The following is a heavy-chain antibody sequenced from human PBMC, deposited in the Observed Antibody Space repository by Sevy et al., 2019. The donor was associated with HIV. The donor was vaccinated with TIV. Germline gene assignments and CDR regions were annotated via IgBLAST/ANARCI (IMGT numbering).Heavy chain of an antibody. Sequence: ASVKVSCKVSGYTLTALSMHWVRQAPGKGLEWMGTFDPEDGETRFAQKFQGRVTMTENTSKDTGYRGLSSLRSEETAVYFCATTKDYYDSSGYPFDHWGQGALVTVSS. V-gene: IGHV1-24*01. J-gene: IGHJ4*02. CDR3: ATTKDYYDSSGYPFDH. CDR2: FDPEDGET. D-gene: IGHD3-22*01. CDR1: GYTLTALS.